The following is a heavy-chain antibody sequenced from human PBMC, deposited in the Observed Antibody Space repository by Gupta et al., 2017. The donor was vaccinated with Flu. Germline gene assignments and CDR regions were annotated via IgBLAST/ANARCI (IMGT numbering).Heavy chain of an antibody. CDR3: ARELRTGMDV. V-gene: IGHV4-61*02. Sequence: QVQLQESGPGLVKPSQTLSLTCRVSGGPISGGGYYWNWLRQPAGKGLEWIGRMYTSGSTNYNPSLKSRVTISVDTSKTQFSLKLKSVTAADTAVYYCARELRTGMDVWGQGTTVTVSS. CDR2: MYTSGST. D-gene: IGHD4-17*01. CDR1: GGPISGGGYY. J-gene: IGHJ6*02.